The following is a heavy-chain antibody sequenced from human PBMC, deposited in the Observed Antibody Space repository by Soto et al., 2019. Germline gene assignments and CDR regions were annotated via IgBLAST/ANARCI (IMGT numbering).Heavy chain of an antibody. CDR1: GGTFSSYA. CDR3: ASSPTGSGSYYNYYYGMDV. Sequence: SVKVSCKASGGTFSSYAISWVRQAPGQGLEWMGGIIPIFGTANYAQKFQGRVTITADESTSTAYMELSSLRSEDTAVYYCASSPTGSGSYYNYYYGMDVWGQGTTVTVSS. J-gene: IGHJ6*02. D-gene: IGHD3-10*01. V-gene: IGHV1-69*13. CDR2: IIPIFGTA.